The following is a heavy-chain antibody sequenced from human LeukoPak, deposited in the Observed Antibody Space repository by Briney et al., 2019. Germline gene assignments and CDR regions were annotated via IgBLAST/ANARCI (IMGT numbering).Heavy chain of an antibody. CDR3: AKKPREHTSGWDSPYFDN. D-gene: IGHD6-19*01. CDR1: GFTFSNYG. V-gene: IGHV3-23*01. Sequence: GPSLRLSCPASGFTFSNYGTSWVRQAPGKGLGWVSTITGSGGSTDYADSVKDRFSISRNNTKNTLYLQMNSLRAEDTAIYYCAKKPREHTSGWDSPYFDNWGQGALVTVSS. J-gene: IGHJ4*02. CDR2: ITGSGGST.